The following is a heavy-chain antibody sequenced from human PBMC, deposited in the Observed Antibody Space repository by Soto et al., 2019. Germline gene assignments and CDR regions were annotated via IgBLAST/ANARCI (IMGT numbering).Heavy chain of an antibody. CDR1: GGPFSGYY. CDR3: ARGSHFDFSSGYADSFDV. V-gene: IGHV4-34*01. D-gene: IGHD3-3*01. J-gene: IGHJ3*01. CDR2: VKHSGNI. Sequence: SETLSLTCAVYGGPFSGYYWGWFRQPPGKGLEWIGEVKHSGNINYNPSPKTRLTVSVDTSKNQFSLKLSSMTAADTAMYYCARGSHFDFSSGYADSFDVWGQGTMVTVSS.